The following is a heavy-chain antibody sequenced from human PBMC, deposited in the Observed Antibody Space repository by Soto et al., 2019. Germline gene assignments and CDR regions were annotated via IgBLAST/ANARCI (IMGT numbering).Heavy chain of an antibody. Sequence: GGSLRLSCAASGFTFSNAWMNWVRQAPGKGLEWVGRIKSKTDGGTTDYAAPVKGRFTISRDDSKNTLYLQMNSLKTEDTAVCYCTTDPGTTMVRGVMGYWGQGTLVTVSS. D-gene: IGHD3-10*01. J-gene: IGHJ4*02. V-gene: IGHV3-15*07. CDR3: TTDPGTTMVRGVMGY. CDR1: GFTFSNAW. CDR2: IKSKTDGGTT.